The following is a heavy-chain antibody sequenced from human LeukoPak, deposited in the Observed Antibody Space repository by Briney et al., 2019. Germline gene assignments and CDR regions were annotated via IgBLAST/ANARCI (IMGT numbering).Heavy chain of an antibody. Sequence: GGSLRLSCAASGFTFDDYAMHWVRHAPGKGLEWVSGINWNSGSIGYADSVKGRFTISRDNAKNSLYLQMDSLRAEDTALYYCAKAGYCSSPICYSLDYWGQGTLVTVSS. D-gene: IGHD2-2*01. CDR3: AKAGYCSSPICYSLDY. CDR1: GFTFDDYA. CDR2: INWNSGSI. V-gene: IGHV3-9*01. J-gene: IGHJ4*02.